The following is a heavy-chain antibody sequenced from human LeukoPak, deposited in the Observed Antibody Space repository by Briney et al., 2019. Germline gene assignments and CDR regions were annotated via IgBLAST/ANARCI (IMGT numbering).Heavy chain of an antibody. CDR3: ARDDRNLGGLPDY. Sequence: ASVKVSCKASGYTFTGYYMHWVRQAPGQGREWRGWINPNSGGTNYAQKFQGRVTMTRDTSISTAYMELSRLRSADTAVYYCARDDRNLGGLPDYCGQGPLVTVSS. V-gene: IGHV1-2*02. CDR2: INPNSGGT. D-gene: IGHD2-15*01. CDR1: GYTFTGYY. J-gene: IGHJ4*02.